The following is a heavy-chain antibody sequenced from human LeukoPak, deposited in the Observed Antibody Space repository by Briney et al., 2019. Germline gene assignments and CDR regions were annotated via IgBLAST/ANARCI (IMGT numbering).Heavy chain of an antibody. CDR2: ISAYNGNT. J-gene: IGHJ4*02. CDR1: GYSFTSYG. V-gene: IGHV1-18*01. D-gene: IGHD2-15*01. Sequence: GASVKVSCKASGYSFTSYGITWVRQALGQGLEWMGWISAYNGNTNYAQRLQGRVTMTTDTSTSTAYMELRSLTSDDTAVYYCARVPSGGPFDYWGQGTLVTVSS. CDR3: ARVPSGGPFDY.